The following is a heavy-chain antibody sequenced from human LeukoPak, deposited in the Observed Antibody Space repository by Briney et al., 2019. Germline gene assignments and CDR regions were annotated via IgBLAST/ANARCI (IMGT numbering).Heavy chain of an antibody. J-gene: IGHJ5*02. D-gene: IGHD3-10*01. CDR2: IYYSGST. V-gene: IGHV4-39*07. Sequence: PSETLSLTCTVSGGSISSSSYYWGWIRQPPGKGLEWIGSIYYSGSTYDNPSLKSRVTISVDTSKNQFSLKLSSVTAADTAVYYCAREAYYYGSGSYAEGWFDPWGQGTLVTVSS. CDR1: GGSISSSSYY. CDR3: AREAYYYGSGSYAEGWFDP.